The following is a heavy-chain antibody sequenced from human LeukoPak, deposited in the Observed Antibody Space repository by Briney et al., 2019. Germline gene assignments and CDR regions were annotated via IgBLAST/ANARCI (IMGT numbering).Heavy chain of an antibody. V-gene: IGHV3-23*01. J-gene: IGHJ6*02. CDR3: AKLTSASGAYGVDV. Sequence: GGSLRLSCAASGFTFSSYAMNWVRQAPGKGLEWVSTISGSGGSKHYADSVEGRFTISRDNSKNTVHLQMNSLRAEDTAIYYCAKLTSASGAYGVDVWGQGTTVTVSS. D-gene: IGHD3-10*01. CDR2: ISGSGGSK. CDR1: GFTFSSYA.